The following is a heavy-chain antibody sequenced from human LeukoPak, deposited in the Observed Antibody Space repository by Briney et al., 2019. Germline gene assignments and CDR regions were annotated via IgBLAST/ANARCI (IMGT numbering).Heavy chain of an antibody. D-gene: IGHD4-17*01. V-gene: IGHV4-39*01. J-gene: IGHJ3*01. Sequence: SETLSLICAVSGDSINSVSYYWGWIRQSPGKGLEWIGSFLYIASPYYNPSLKSRVTISVDTTNNQFSLSLSSLTAADTGLYYCVRHRRRGLRQPFDLWGQGTKVAVSS. CDR1: GDSINSVSYY. CDR3: VRHRRRGLRQPFDL. CDR2: FLYIASP.